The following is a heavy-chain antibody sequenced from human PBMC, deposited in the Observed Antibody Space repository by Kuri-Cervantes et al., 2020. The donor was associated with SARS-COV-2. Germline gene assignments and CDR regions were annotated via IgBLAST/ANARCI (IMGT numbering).Heavy chain of an antibody. Sequence: SVKVSCKASGGTFSSYAISWVRQAPGQGLEWMGGIIPIFGTANYAQKFQGRVTITADESTSTAYMELSSLRSEDTAVYYCARDDWYRFERSFYMDVWGKGTTVTVSS. J-gene: IGHJ6*03. CDR2: IIPIFGTA. CDR3: ARDDWYRFERSFYMDV. D-gene: IGHD3-9*01. CDR1: GGTFSSYA. V-gene: IGHV1-69*13.